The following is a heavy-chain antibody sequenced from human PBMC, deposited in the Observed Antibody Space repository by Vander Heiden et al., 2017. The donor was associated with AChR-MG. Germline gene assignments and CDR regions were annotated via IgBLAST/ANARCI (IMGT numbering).Heavy chain of an antibody. V-gene: IGHV1-18*01. CDR2: ISAYNGNT. J-gene: IGHJ5*02. Sequence: VQLVQSGAEVKKPGASVKVSCEASGYTFTSYGLSWVRQAPGQGVERRGGISAYNGNTDCTQKIQGRVTRATVTSTSTDYMELRRLRSDDTAVYYCARGDVVGSWYSVGWFDPWGQGTLVTVSS. CDR1: GYTFTSYG. CDR3: ARGDVVGSWYSVGWFDP. D-gene: IGHD6-13*01.